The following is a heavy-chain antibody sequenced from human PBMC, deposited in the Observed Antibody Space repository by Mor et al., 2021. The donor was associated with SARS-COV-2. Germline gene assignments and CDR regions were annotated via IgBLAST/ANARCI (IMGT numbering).Heavy chain of an antibody. CDR2: DDK. D-gene: IGHD6-13*01. Sequence: DDKRYSPSLKSRLTITKDTSKNQVVLTMTNMDPVDTATYYCAHSDSSSWYGYWGQGTLVTVSS. J-gene: IGHJ4*02. V-gene: IGHV2-5*01. CDR3: AHSDSSSWYGY.